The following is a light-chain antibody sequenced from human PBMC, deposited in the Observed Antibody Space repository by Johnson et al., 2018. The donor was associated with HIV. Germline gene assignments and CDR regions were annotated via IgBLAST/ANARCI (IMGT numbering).Light chain of an antibody. V-gene: IGLV1-51*02. CDR3: GTWDSRLSAYV. CDR2: ENN. CDR1: SSNIGNNY. Sequence: QSVLTQPPSVSAASGQKVTISCSGSSSNIGNNYVSWYQQLPGTAPKLLIYENNKRPSGIPDRFSGSSSVTSATLGITGLQTGDEADYYCGTWDSRLSAYVFGTGTRVTV. J-gene: IGLJ1*01.